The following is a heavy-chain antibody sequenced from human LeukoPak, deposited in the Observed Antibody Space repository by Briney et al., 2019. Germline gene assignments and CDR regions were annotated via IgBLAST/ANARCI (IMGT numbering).Heavy chain of an antibody. D-gene: IGHD6-13*01. CDR2: IYNRGST. CDR1: VGSISTYY. Sequence: SETLSLTRTVSVGSISTYYWSWIRQASGKGLEWIGYIYNRGSTKYNPSLKSRVTMSIDTSKNQFSLNLNSVTAADTAVYYCARHGGSWTLDYSGQGTLVTVSS. J-gene: IGHJ4*02. V-gene: IGHV4-59*08. CDR3: ARHGGSWTLDY.